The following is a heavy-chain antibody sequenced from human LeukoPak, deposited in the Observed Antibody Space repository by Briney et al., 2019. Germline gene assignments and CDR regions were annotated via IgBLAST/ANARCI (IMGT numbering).Heavy chain of an antibody. Sequence: ASVKVSCKASGYTFTSYDINWVRQATGQGLEWMGWMNPNSGNTGYAQKFQGRVTMTRNTSISTAYMELSSLRSEDTAVYYCARDLLYYDESSDSGTNIWGQGTMVTVSS. J-gene: IGHJ3*02. CDR2: MNPNSGNT. CDR3: ARDLLYYDESSDSGTNI. CDR1: GYTFTSYD. V-gene: IGHV1-8*01. D-gene: IGHD3-22*01.